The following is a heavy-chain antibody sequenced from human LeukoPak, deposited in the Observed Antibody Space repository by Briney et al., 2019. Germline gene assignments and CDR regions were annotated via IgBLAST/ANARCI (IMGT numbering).Heavy chain of an antibody. CDR2: ISSSSSYI. CDR3: ARDITVTPDY. D-gene: IGHD4-17*01. V-gene: IGHV3-21*01. J-gene: IGHJ4*02. Sequence: AGGSLRLSCAASGFTFSSYSMNWVRQAPGQGLEWVSSISSSSSYIYYADSVKGRFTISRHNAKNSLYLQMNSLRAEDTAVYYCARDITVTPDYWGQGTLVTVSS. CDR1: GFTFSSYS.